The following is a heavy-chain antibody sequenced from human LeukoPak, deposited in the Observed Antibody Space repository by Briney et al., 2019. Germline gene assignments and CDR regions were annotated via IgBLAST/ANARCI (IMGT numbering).Heavy chain of an antibody. CDR2: ISYDGSNK. CDR1: GFTFSSYV. Sequence: PGGSLRLSCAASGFTFSSYVMHWVRQAPGKGLEWVAVISYDGSNKYYADSVKGRFTISRDNSKNTLYLQMNSLRAEDTAVYYCAKARMVRGVFYPFDYWGQGTLVTVSS. V-gene: IGHV3-30-3*01. CDR3: AKARMVRGVFYPFDY. D-gene: IGHD3-10*01. J-gene: IGHJ4*02.